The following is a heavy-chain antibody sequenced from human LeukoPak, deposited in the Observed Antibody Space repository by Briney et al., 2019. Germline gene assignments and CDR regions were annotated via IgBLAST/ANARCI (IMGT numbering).Heavy chain of an antibody. CDR3: AREAGRLLLRRYFDY. D-gene: IGHD3-22*01. Sequence: GGSLRLSCAASGFTFSSYGMHWVRQAPGKGLEWVAVISYDGSNKYYADSVKGRFTISRDNSKNTLYLQMNSLRAEDTAVYYCAREAGRLLLRRYFDYWGQGTLVTVSS. CDR1: GFTFSSYG. J-gene: IGHJ4*02. CDR2: ISYDGSNK. V-gene: IGHV3-30*03.